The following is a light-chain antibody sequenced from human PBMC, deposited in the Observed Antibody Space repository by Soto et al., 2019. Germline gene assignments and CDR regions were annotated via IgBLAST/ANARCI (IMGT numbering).Light chain of an antibody. CDR2: GDN. Sequence: QSVLTQPPSVSGAPGQRVTIPCTGRSSNIGSFYDVHWYQQLPGTVPKLLIYGDNNRPSGVPDRFSGSKSGTAASLAITGLQAEDEADYYCQSYDNSLNHVVFGGGTKLIVL. J-gene: IGLJ2*01. V-gene: IGLV1-40*01. CDR1: SSNIGSFYD. CDR3: QSYDNSLNHVV.